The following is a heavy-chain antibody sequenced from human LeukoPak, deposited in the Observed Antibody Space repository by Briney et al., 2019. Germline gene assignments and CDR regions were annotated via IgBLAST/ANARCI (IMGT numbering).Heavy chain of an antibody. CDR3: ARHVPSGTIFGVVEYMDV. J-gene: IGHJ6*03. Sequence: GESLKISCKGSGYSFTSYWIGWVRQLPGKGLEWMGIIYPGDSDTRYSPSFQGQVTISADKSISTAYLQWSSLKASDTAMYYCARHVPSGTIFGVVEYMDVWGKGTTVTVSS. D-gene: IGHD3-3*01. CDR2: IYPGDSDT. V-gene: IGHV5-51*01. CDR1: GYSFTSYW.